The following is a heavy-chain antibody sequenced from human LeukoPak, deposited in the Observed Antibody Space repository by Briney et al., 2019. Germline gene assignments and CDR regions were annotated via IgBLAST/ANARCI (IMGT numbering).Heavy chain of an antibody. CDR3: ARTGRGSLNAFDI. CDR2: ISAYNGNT. CDR1: GYTFTSYG. Sequence: ASVKVSCKASGYTFTSYGISWVRQAPGQGLEWMGWISAYNGNTNYAQKLQGRVTMTTDTSTSTAYVELRSLRSDDTAVYYCARTGRGSLNAFDIWGQGTMVTVSS. V-gene: IGHV1-18*01. J-gene: IGHJ3*02.